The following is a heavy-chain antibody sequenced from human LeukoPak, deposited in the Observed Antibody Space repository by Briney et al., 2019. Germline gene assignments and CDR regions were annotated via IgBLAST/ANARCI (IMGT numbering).Heavy chain of an antibody. V-gene: IGHV3-30*02. CDR3: AKDGYDSSGYPPWTDY. D-gene: IGHD3-22*01. Sequence: GGSLRLSCAASGFTFSSYWMSWVRQAPGKGLEWVAFIRYDGSNKYYTDSVKGRFTISRDNSKNTLYLQMNSLRAEDTAVYYCAKDGYDSSGYPPWTDYWGQGTLVTVSS. J-gene: IGHJ4*02. CDR2: IRYDGSNK. CDR1: GFTFSSYW.